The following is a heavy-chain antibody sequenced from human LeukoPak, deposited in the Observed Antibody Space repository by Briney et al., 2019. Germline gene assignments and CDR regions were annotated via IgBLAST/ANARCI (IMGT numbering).Heavy chain of an antibody. J-gene: IGHJ4*02. V-gene: IGHV1-18*01. CDR1: GYTFTSYG. CDR2: ISAYNGNT. Sequence: GASVKVSCKASGYTFTSYGISWVRQAPGQGLEWMGWISAYNGNTNYAQKLQVRVTMTTDTSTSTAYMELRSLRSDDTTVYYCAGDLTSPGAARPFGFDYWGQGTLVTVSS. D-gene: IGHD6-6*01. CDR3: AGDLTSPGAARPFGFDY.